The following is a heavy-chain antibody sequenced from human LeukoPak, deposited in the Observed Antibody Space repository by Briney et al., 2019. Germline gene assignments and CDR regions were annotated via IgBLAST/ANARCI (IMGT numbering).Heavy chain of an antibody. Sequence: GGSLRLSCAASGFTFSSYAMNWVRQAPGKGLEWVSSISRSSRHLYYADSVKGRFTISRDDAKNSVYLQMNSLRADETAVYYCVRDFDTVTTAYLQLWGQGTLVTVSS. D-gene: IGHD4-17*01. V-gene: IGHV3-21*01. CDR3: VRDFDTVTTAYLQL. CDR1: GFTFSSYA. J-gene: IGHJ1*01. CDR2: ISRSSRHL.